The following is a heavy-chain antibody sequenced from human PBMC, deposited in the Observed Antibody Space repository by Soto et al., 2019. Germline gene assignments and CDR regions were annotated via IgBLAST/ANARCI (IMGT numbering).Heavy chain of an antibody. V-gene: IGHV3-74*01. CDR3: AIRASYYDSSGYFDY. CDR1: GFTFSSYW. J-gene: IGHJ4*02. CDR2: INSNGSST. D-gene: IGHD3-22*01. Sequence: EVQLVESGGGLVQPGGSLRLSCAASGFTFSSYWMHWVRQAPGKGLVWVSRINSNGSSTSYADSVKGRFTISRDNAKNTLYLQMNSLRAEDTAVYYCAIRASYYDSSGYFDYWGQGTLVTVSS.